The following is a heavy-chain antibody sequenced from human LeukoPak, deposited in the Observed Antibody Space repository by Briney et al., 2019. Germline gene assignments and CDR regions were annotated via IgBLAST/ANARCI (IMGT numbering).Heavy chain of an antibody. CDR1: GGSFSGYY. D-gene: IGHD4-17*01. Sequence: SETLSLTCAVYGGSFSGYYWSWIRQPPGKGLEWIGEINHSGSTNYNPSLKSRVTISVDTSKNQFSLKLSSVTAADTAVYYWARVWGGGLYGADWFDPWGQGTLVTVSS. J-gene: IGHJ5*02. V-gene: IGHV4-34*01. CDR2: INHSGST. CDR3: ARVWGGGLYGADWFDP.